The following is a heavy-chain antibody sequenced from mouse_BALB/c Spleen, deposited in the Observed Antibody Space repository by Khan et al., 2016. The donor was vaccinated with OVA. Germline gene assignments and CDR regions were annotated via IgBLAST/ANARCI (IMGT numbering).Heavy chain of an antibody. CDR3: AGEPPIYCDGYRTMDN. Sequence: QVQLKQSGPGLVAPSQNLSITCTVSGFSLTSYGVHWVSQPPGKGLDWLGVIWAGGSTSYNSALMSRLSISKDNSKSHVFLEMSSPQTDDTAMYYCAGEPPIYCDGYRTMDNWGQGTSVTVSS. V-gene: IGHV2-9*02. J-gene: IGHJ4*01. D-gene: IGHD1-1*01. CDR1: GFSLTSYG. CDR2: IWAGGST.